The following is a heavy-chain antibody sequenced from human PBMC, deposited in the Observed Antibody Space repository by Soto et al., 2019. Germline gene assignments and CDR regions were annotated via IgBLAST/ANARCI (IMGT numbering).Heavy chain of an antibody. CDR2: IYSGGST. CDR3: AKDRVRYNWNGPHDAFDI. D-gene: IGHD1-1*01. V-gene: IGHV3-53*01. J-gene: IGHJ3*02. Sequence: SCISKTKRKGLEGVSVIYSGGSTYYADSVKGRFTISRDNSKNTLYLQMSSLRAEDTAVYYCAKDRVRYNWNGPHDAFDIWGQGTMVTVSS.